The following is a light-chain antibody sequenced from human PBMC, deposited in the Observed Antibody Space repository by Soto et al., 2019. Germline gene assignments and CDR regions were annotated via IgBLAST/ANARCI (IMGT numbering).Light chain of an antibody. J-gene: IGKJ1*01. CDR1: QDIRNG. V-gene: IGKV1-17*03. CDR2: AAS. CDR3: LQHNEYPRS. Sequence: DIQMTQSPPAMSASVGDGVTITCRASQDIRNGLAWFQQKPGQVPKRLIYAASSLQSGVTSRFSAYVSGTEFTLTISSLQPEDFATYYCLQHNEYPRSFGQGTKVEF.